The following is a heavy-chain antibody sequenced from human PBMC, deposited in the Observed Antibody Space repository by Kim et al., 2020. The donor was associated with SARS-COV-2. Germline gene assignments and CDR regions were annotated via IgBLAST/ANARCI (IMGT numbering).Heavy chain of an antibody. V-gene: IGHV3-7*03. D-gene: IGHD2-15*01. CDR1: VLPFRPSS. CDR2: IKPDGSEK. CDR3: ARKEEV. J-gene: IGHJ4*02. Sequence: SLLLSCSASVLPFRPSSTTFFLPSPFPLLEWVATIKPDGSEKYYVDSVKGRFTSARDHAPNSLFLQMNNLRAEDTAVYYCARKEEVGGQGTLVTVSS.